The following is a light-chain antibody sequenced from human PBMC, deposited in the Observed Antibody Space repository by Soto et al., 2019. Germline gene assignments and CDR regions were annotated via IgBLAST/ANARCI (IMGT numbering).Light chain of an antibody. V-gene: IGKV1-5*03. CDR3: QQYNSYRSWT. CDR2: KAS. CDR1: QSVNW. Sequence: DIQMTQSPSTLSASVGDRVTITCRASQSVNWLAWYQQKPGKAPKLLIYKASSLEVGVPSRFSGSGSGTEFTLTISSLQPXXXXXXYCQQYNSYRSWTFGQGTKVEIK. J-gene: IGKJ1*01.